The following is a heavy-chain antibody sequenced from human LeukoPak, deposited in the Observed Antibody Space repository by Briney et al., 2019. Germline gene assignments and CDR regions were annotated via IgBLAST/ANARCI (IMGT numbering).Heavy chain of an antibody. CDR3: ARRRRITMVRGVIGFGNWFDP. CDR1: GGSISSYY. D-gene: IGHD3-10*01. Sequence: SETLSLTCTVSGGSISSYYWSWIRQPAGKGLESIGHISTSGSTNYNPSLKSRVTMSVDTSKNQFSLKLSSVTAADTAVYYCARRRRITMVRGVIGFGNWFDPWGQGTLVTVSS. V-gene: IGHV4-4*07. J-gene: IGHJ5*02. CDR2: ISTSGST.